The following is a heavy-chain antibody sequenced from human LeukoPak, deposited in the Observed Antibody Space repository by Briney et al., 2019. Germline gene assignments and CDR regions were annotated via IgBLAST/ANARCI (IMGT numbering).Heavy chain of an antibody. CDR3: AKYRRSSYLYYYYGMDV. CDR2: ISGSGDST. CDR1: GFPFSSYA. J-gene: IGHJ6*02. V-gene: IGHV3-23*01. Sequence: GGPLRLSCGASGFPFSSYAMSWVRQAPGKGLEWVSAISGSGDSTFYADSVKGRFPISRDNSKNTLYLQMIRLRAEDTAVYYCAKYRRSSYLYYYYGMDVWGQGTKVTVSS. D-gene: IGHD3-16*02.